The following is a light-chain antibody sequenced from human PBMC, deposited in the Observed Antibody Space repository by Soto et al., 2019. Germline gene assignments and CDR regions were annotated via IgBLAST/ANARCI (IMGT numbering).Light chain of an antibody. CDR3: SSSTSSSTRV. V-gene: IGLV2-14*01. CDR1: SSDVGDYNY. CDR2: EVS. J-gene: IGLJ1*01. Sequence: QSALTQPASVSGSPGQSITISCTGTSSDVGDYNYVSWYQQHPDKAPKLMIYEVSNRASGVSNRFSGSKSGNTASLTISGLQAEDEADYYCSSSTSSSTRVFGTGTKLTVL.